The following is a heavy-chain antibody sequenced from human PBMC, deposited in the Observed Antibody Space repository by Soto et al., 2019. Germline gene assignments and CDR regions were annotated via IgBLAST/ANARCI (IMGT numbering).Heavy chain of an antibody. Sequence: ASVKVSCKASGYTFTSYYMHWVRQAPGQGLEWMGIINPSGGSTSYAQKFQGRVTMTRDTSTSTVYMELSSLRSEDTAVYYCARDQGYCSSTSCSFEYCGQGTLVTVSS. D-gene: IGHD2-2*01. J-gene: IGHJ4*02. V-gene: IGHV1-46*01. CDR2: INPSGGST. CDR3: ARDQGYCSSTSCSFEY. CDR1: GYTFTSYY.